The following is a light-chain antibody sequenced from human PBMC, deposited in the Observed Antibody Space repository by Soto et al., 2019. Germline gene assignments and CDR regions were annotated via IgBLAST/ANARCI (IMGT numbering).Light chain of an antibody. CDR1: SSDVGAYKY. J-gene: IGLJ3*02. Sequence: QSALTQPPSASGSPGQSVTISCTGTSSDVGAYKYVSWYQQYPGKAPKLMIYEVSKRPSGVPDRFSGSKSGNTASLTVSGLQAEDEADYSCCSYAGSYTWVFGGGTKLTVL. V-gene: IGLV2-8*01. CDR3: CSYAGSYTWV. CDR2: EVS.